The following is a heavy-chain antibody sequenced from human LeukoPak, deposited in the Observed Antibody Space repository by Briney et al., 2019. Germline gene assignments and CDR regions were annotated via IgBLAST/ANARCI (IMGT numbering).Heavy chain of an antibody. D-gene: IGHD4-17*01. CDR3: ARDQPDYGLDY. V-gene: IGHV3-30-3*01. CDR1: GFTFSSYA. J-gene: IGHJ4*01. Sequence: GGSLRLSCAASGFTFSSYAMHRVRQAPGKGLEWVAVISYDGSNKYYADSVKGRFTISRDNSKNTLYLQMNSLRAEDTAVYYCARDQPDYGLDYWGQGTLVTVSS. CDR2: ISYDGSNK.